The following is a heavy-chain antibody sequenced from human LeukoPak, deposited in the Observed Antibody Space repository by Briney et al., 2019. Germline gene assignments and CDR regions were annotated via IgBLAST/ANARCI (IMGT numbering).Heavy chain of an antibody. D-gene: IGHD3-10*01. CDR1: GFTVSSNY. V-gene: IGHV3-30-3*01. Sequence: PGGSLRLSCAASGFTVSSNYMSWVRQAPGKGLEWVAVISYDGSNNFYADSVKGRFTISRDNSKNTLYLQMNSLRAEDTAVYYCARYYYGSGSYRYFDLWGRGTLVTVSS. CDR3: ARYYYGSGSYRYFDL. CDR2: ISYDGSNN. J-gene: IGHJ2*01.